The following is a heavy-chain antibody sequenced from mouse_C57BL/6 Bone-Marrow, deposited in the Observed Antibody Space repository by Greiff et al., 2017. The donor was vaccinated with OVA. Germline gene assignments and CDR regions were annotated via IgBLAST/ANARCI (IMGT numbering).Heavy chain of an antibody. V-gene: IGHV5-17*01. CDR2: LSSGSSTI. J-gene: IGHJ2*01. CDR1: GFTFSDSG. CDR3: ARREYDYVDD. D-gene: IGHD5-1*01. Sequence: EVKLVESGGGLVKPGGSLTLSCAASGFTFSDSGMHWVRQAPEKGLEWVAYLSSGSSTIYYADTVKGRFTISRDNAKNTLFLQMTSLRSEDTAMYYCARREYDYVDDWGQGTTLTVSS.